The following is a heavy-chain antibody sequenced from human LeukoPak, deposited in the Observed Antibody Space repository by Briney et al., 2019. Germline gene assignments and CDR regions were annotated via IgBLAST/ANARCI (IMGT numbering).Heavy chain of an antibody. D-gene: IGHD2-15*01. Sequence: GGSLRLSCAASGFTFSSYSMNWVRQAPGKGLEWVSSISSSSSYIYYAGSVKDRFTISRDNSKNTLYLQMNSLRAEDTAVYYCAKVGQPYCSGGSCFLDYWGQGTLVTVSS. J-gene: IGHJ4*02. CDR1: GFTFSSYS. V-gene: IGHV3-21*04. CDR2: ISSSSSYI. CDR3: AKVGQPYCSGGSCFLDY.